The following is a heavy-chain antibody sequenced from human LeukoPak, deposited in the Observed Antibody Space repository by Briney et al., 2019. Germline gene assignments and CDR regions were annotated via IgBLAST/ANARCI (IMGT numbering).Heavy chain of an antibody. CDR2: ISTSVSTI. V-gene: IGHV3-11*04. CDR3: AREGGSYYINWFDP. D-gene: IGHD1-26*01. J-gene: IGHJ5*02. Sequence: PGGSLRLSCVASGFTFSDYYMSWIRQAPGKGLEWVSYISTSVSTIYYADSVKGRFTISRDNAKNSLYLQMNSLRAEDTAVYYCAREGGSYYINWFDPWGQGTLVTVSS. CDR1: GFTFSDYY.